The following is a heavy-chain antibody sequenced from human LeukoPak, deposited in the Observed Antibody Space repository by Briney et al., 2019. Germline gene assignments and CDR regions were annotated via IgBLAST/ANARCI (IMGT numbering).Heavy chain of an antibody. D-gene: IGHD5-18*01. CDR2: IYYSGST. CDR3: ARHPPSRGYSYGYPPNYFDY. V-gene: IGHV4-39*01. Sequence: SETLSLTCTVSGGSISSSSYYWGWIRQPPGKGLEWIGSIYYSGSTYYNPSLKSRVTISVDTSKNQFSLKLSSVTAADTAVYYCARHPPSRGYSYGYPPNYFDYWGQGTWSPSPQ. CDR1: GGSISSSSYY. J-gene: IGHJ4*02.